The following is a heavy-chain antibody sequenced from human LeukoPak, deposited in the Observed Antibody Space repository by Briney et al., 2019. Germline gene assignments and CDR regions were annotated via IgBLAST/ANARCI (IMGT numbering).Heavy chain of an antibody. Sequence: SETLSLTCTVPGGSISSSSYYWGWFRQPPGKGLEWLGSIYYSGSTYYNPSLKSRVTISVDTSKNQFSLKLSSVTAADTAVYYCASTNYYDSSGYDAFDIWGQGTMVTVSS. CDR2: IYYSGST. CDR1: GGSISSSSYY. J-gene: IGHJ3*02. CDR3: ASTNYYDSSGYDAFDI. D-gene: IGHD3-22*01. V-gene: IGHV4-39*01.